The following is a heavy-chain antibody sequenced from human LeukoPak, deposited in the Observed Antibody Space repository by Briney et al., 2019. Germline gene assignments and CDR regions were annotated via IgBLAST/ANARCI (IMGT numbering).Heavy chain of an antibody. D-gene: IGHD1-26*01. CDR3: VKDVGGSYAFDY. Sequence: TGGSLRLSCAASGFTFSSYAMHWVRQAPGKGLEHVSAISTDGGTTYYANSVKGRFTISRDNSKNTLHLQMGSLRAEDMAVYYCVKDVGGSYAFDYWGQGILVTVAS. V-gene: IGHV3-64*01. J-gene: IGHJ4*02. CDR1: GFTFSSYA. CDR2: ISTDGGTT.